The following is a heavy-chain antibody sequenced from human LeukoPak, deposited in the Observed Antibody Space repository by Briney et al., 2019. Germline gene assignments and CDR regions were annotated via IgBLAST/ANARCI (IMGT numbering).Heavy chain of an antibody. J-gene: IGHJ4*02. Sequence: ASVKVSCKASGYTFTSYGISWVRQAPGQGLEWMGWISAYNGNTNYAQKLQGSVTMTTDTSTSTAYMELRSLRSDDTAVYYCARMDDSSGYYYRDYWGQGTLVTVSS. CDR1: GYTFTSYG. D-gene: IGHD3-22*01. CDR3: ARMDDSSGYYYRDY. V-gene: IGHV1-18*01. CDR2: ISAYNGNT.